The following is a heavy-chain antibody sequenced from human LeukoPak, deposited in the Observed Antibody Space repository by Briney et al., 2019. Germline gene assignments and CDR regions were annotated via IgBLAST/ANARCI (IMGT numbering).Heavy chain of an antibody. V-gene: IGHV3-53*01. CDR2: SFINGVT. J-gene: IGHJ6*02. Sequence: GGSLRLSCAASGFSVSSNYMSWVRQAPGKGLEWFSISFINGVTKYSDSVKGRFAISRDNSKNTLYLQMNSLRAEDTAVYYCARENYYGSGSYYSIDYYGMDVWGQGTTVTVSS. D-gene: IGHD3-10*01. CDR1: GFSVSSNY. CDR3: ARENYYGSGSYYSIDYYGMDV.